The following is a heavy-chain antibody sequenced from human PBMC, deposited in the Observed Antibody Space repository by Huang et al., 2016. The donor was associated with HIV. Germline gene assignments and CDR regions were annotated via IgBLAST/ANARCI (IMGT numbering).Heavy chain of an antibody. CDR1: GGSISSHY. V-gene: IGHV4-59*11. Sequence: QVQLQESGPGLVKPSETLSLTCTVSGGSISSHYWNWIRQPPGKGLEWIGSIHYSGRTNYNPAHKSRVTISVDTSKNQFSLKLSSVTAADTAVYYCAGGRLKLRFLEWVPVVLDYWGQGTLVTVSS. CDR2: IHYSGRT. CDR3: AGGRLKLRFLEWVPVVLDY. J-gene: IGHJ4*02. D-gene: IGHD3-3*01.